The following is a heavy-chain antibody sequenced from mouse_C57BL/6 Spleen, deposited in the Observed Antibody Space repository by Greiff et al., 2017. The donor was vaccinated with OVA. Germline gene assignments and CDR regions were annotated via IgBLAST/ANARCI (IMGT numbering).Heavy chain of an antibody. J-gene: IGHJ2*01. D-gene: IGHD2-5*01. CDR1: GYAFSSYW. V-gene: IGHV1-80*01. CDR2: IYPGDGDT. CDR3: ARTDYSNSFDY. Sequence: VQLQQSGAELVKPGASVKISCKASGYAFSSYWMNWVKQRPGKGLEWIGQIYPGDGDTNYNGKFKGKATLTADKASSTAYMQLSSLTSEDSAVYFCARTDYSNSFDYWGQGTTLTVSS.